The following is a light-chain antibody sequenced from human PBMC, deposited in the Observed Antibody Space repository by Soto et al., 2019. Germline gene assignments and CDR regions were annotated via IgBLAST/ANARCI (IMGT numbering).Light chain of an antibody. Sequence: EFVLTQSPGKLSLSPGERATLSCRASQSISRSFLAWYQQKPGQAPRLLIYGASSRGTGIPDRFSGSGSGTDFTLTISRLEPEDFAVDYCQQYGSSPPLTFGGGTKVEIK. CDR2: GAS. CDR3: QQYGSSPPLT. J-gene: IGKJ4*01. CDR1: QSISRSF. V-gene: IGKV3-20*01.